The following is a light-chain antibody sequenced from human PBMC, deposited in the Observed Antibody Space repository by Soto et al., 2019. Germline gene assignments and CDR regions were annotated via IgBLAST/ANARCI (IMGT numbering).Light chain of an antibody. CDR3: QVWDDTSDHVV. J-gene: IGLJ2*01. Sequence: SYELTQPPSVSVAPGQTARITCGGNNIGSKSVHWYQQKPGQAPVLVVYDGTDRASGIPERFSGSNSGNTATLTISGVEAGDEADYYCQVWDDTSDHVVFGGGTKLTV. CDR2: DGT. V-gene: IGLV3-21*02. CDR1: NIGSKS.